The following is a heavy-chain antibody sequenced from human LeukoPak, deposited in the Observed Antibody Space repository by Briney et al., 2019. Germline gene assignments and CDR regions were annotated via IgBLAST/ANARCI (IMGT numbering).Heavy chain of an antibody. J-gene: IGHJ5*02. V-gene: IGHV1-2*06. CDR3: ASARSGVVPAATNLYNWFDP. CDR1: GYTFTGYY. Sequence: ASVKVSCKASGYTFTGYYMHWVRQAPGQGLEWMGRINPNSGGTNYAQKFQGRVTMTRDTSISPAYMELSRLRSDDTAVYYCASARSGVVPAATNLYNWFDPWGQGTLVTVSS. D-gene: IGHD2-2*01. CDR2: INPNSGGT.